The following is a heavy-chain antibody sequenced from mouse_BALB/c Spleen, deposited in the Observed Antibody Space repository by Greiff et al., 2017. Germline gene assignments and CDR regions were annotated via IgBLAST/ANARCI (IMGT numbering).Heavy chain of an antibody. CDR2: ISYDGSN. V-gene: IGHV3-6*02. Sequence: VQLKESGPGLVKPSQSLSLTCSVTGYSITSGYYWNWIRQFPGNKLEWMGYISYDGSNNYNPSLKNRISITRDTSKNQFFLKLNSVTTEDTATYYCARGSPLTTATFAYWGQGTLVTVSA. D-gene: IGHD1-2*01. CDR1: GYSITSGYY. CDR3: ARGSPLTTATFAY. J-gene: IGHJ3*01.